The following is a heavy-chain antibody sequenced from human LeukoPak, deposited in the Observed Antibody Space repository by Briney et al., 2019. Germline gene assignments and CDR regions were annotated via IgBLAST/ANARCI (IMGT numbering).Heavy chain of an antibody. CDR1: GFTVSSNY. CDR2: IYSGGST. CDR3: AKHAVPARRYYGMDV. J-gene: IGHJ6*02. V-gene: IGHV3-53*01. Sequence: PGGSLRLSCAASGFTVSSNYMSWVRQAPGKGLEWVSVIYSGGSTYYADSVKGRFTISRDNSKNTLYLQMNSLRAEDTAVYYCAKHAVPARRYYGMDVWGQGTTVTVSS. D-gene: IGHD3-10*01.